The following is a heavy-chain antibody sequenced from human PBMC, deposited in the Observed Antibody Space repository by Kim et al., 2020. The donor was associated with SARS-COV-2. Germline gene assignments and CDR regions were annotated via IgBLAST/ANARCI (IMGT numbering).Heavy chain of an antibody. Sequence: GRFTISRDNSKNALYLQMNSLRAEDTAVYYCAKAFYDSSGYYYYYYGMDVWGQGTTVTVSS. D-gene: IGHD3-22*01. V-gene: IGHV3-33*06. CDR3: AKAFYDSSGYYYYYYGMDV. J-gene: IGHJ6*02.